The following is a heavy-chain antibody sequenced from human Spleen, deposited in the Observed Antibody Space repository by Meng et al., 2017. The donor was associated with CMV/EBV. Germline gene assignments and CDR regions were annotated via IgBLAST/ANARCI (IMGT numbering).Heavy chain of an antibody. CDR2: INPSGATT. D-gene: IGHD6-6*01. J-gene: IGHJ6*02. CDR3: AKARQPYYYGLDV. V-gene: IGHV1-46*01. Sequence: ASVKVSCKASGYTFISYGISWVRQAPGQGLEWMGIINPSGATTSYAQKFQGRVTMTRDTSTSTVYMELSSLRSEDTAMYYCAKARQPYYYGLDVWGQGTTVTVSS. CDR1: GYTFISYG.